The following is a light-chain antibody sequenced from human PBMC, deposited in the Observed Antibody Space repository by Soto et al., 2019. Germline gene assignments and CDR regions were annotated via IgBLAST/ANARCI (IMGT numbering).Light chain of an antibody. J-gene: IGKJ2*01. CDR2: GVS. CDR1: QPVNSGY. Sequence: IVLTQSPGTLSLSQGEGATLSCRASQPVNSGYLAWYQQKPGQAPRLLMYGVSTRDTGIPDRFSGSGSGTDFTLTISRLEPEDFAVYYCHQYGSSLGTLGQGTKVDIK. CDR3: HQYGSSLGT. V-gene: IGKV3-20*01.